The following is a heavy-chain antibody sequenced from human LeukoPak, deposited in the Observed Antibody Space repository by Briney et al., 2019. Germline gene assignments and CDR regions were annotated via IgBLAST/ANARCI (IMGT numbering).Heavy chain of an antibody. J-gene: IGHJ4*02. V-gene: IGHV3-48*03. CDR2: ITSSGSTK. CDR3: ARENYYESTSKFDY. CDR1: GFTFGSYE. D-gene: IGHD3-22*01. Sequence: PGGSLRLSCAASGFTFGSYEMNWVRQAPGKGLEWVSYITSSGSTKYYADSVKGRFTISRDNAKNSLYLQMNSLRAEDTAVYYCARENYYESTSKFDYWGQGTLVTVSS.